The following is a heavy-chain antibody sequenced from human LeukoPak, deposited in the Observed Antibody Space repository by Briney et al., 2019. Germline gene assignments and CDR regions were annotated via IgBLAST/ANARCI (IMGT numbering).Heavy chain of an antibody. CDR3: ARGRGYYGSGSYLGY. CDR1: GFTFSSYS. J-gene: IGHJ4*02. V-gene: IGHV4-34*01. Sequence: LRLSCAASGFTFSSYSMNWVRQPPGKGLEWIGEINHSGSTNYNPSLKSRVTISVDTSKNQFSLKLSSVTAADTAVYYCARGRGYYGSGSYLGYWGQGTLVTVSS. D-gene: IGHD3-10*01. CDR2: INHSGST.